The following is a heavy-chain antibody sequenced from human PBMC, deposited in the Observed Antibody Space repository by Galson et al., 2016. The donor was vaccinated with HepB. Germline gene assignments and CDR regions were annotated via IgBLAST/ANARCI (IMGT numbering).Heavy chain of an antibody. CDR3: ARFGPGWGMFSSRRWFDP. CDR2: INHGGTT. J-gene: IGHJ5*02. D-gene: IGHD2-8*02. V-gene: IGHV4-34*01. Sequence: ETLSLTCSVHGGTLSGYHWSWIRQPPGKGLECIGEINHGGTTNYIPSPKSRLTISVDTSKNQFSLKLTSATAADTAVYYCARFGPGWGMFSSRRWFDPWGQGTLVTVSS. CDR1: GGTLSGYH.